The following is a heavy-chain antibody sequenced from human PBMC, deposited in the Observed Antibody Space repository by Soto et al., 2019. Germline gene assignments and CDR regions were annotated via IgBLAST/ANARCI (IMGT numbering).Heavy chain of an antibody. J-gene: IGHJ4*02. CDR3: ASRAVTATWGNYFDY. D-gene: IGHD2-21*02. Sequence: EVHLVETGGGLIQPGGSLRLSCAASGFTVSTNYMTWVRQAPGKGLDWVSLIYSDGSTYYTDSVKGRFTISRDNSKNTLYLQMNSLRAEDTAVYYYASRAVTATWGNYFDYWGQGTLVTVSS. CDR1: GFTVSTNY. CDR2: IYSDGST. V-gene: IGHV3-53*02.